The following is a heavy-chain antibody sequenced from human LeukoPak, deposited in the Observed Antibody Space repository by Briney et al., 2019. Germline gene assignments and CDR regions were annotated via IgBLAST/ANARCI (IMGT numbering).Heavy chain of an antibody. J-gene: IGHJ3*02. CDR1: GFTFDDYG. D-gene: IGHD4-23*01. CDR2: INWNGGST. CDR3: ARASDYGGNLGSAFDI. Sequence: GGSLRLSCAASGFTFDDYGMSWVRQAPGKGLEWVSGINWNGGSTGYADSVKGRFTISRDNAKNSLYLQMNSLRAEDTALYYCARASDYGGNLGSAFDIWGHGTMVTVSS. V-gene: IGHV3-20*04.